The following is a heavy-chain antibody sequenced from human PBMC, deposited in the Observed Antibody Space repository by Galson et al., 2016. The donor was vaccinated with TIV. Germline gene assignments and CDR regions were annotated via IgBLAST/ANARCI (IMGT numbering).Heavy chain of an antibody. Sequence: SVKVSCKVSGYTLSEIAMHWVRQAPGEGLEWVGGFDPEAGRTIYAQKFHGRVTVTEGTATDPAYMELNNLRSDDTAVYYCATVAWFPGLSLDSWGLGTLVIVSS. CDR2: FDPEAGRT. J-gene: IGHJ4*02. V-gene: IGHV1-24*01. D-gene: IGHD3-22*01. CDR3: ATVAWFPGLSLDS. CDR1: GYTLSEIA.